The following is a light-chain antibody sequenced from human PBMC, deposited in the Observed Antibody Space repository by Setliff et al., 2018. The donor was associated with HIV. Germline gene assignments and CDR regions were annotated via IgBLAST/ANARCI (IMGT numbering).Light chain of an antibody. CDR1: SSDVGSYNL. V-gene: IGLV2-23*02. CDR3: CSYAGSRIFYV. Sequence: HSVLTQPASVSGSPGQSITISCTGTSSDVGSYNLVSWYQQHPGKAPKLMIYEVSKRPSGVSNRFSGSKSGNTASLTISGLQAEDEADYYCCSYAGSRIFYVFGTGTKVTVL. J-gene: IGLJ1*01. CDR2: EVS.